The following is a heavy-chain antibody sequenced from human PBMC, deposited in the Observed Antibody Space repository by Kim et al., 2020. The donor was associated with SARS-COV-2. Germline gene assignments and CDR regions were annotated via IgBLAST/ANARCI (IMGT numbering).Heavy chain of an antibody. J-gene: IGHJ5*02. D-gene: IGHD6-13*01. Sequence: NTNPSLKSRVTISEDTSKNQFSLKLSSVTAADTAVYYCARGGGQLGWFDPWGQGTLVTVSS. V-gene: IGHV4-34*01. CDR3: ARGGGQLGWFDP.